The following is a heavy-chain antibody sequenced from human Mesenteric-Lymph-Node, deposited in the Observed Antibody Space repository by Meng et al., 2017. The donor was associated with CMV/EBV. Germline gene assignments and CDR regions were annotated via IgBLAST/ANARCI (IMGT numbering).Heavy chain of an antibody. V-gene: IGHV3-7*03. D-gene: IGHD6-13*01. Sequence: GESLKISCVGSGFNFGRSYMNWVRQAPGKGLEWVANIRSDGGDRNFVDSVKGRFTISRDNSRSTLYLQMDSLRVEDTALYYCAKDPRYKGVPAGGCDYWGQGTLVTVSS. CDR1: GFNFGRSY. CDR2: IRSDGGDR. J-gene: IGHJ4*02. CDR3: AKDPRYKGVPAGGCDY.